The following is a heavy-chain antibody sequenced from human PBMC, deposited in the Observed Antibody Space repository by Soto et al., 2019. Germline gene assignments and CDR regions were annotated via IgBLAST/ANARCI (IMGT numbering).Heavy chain of an antibody. CDR2: IRGSGGST. CDR1: GFTFSSYA. D-gene: IGHD3-3*01. CDR3: AKDEGRTPYYDFWSGYHGGP. J-gene: IGHJ5*02. Sequence: GGSLRLSCAASGFTFSSYAMSWVRQAPGKGLQWVSAIRGSGGSTYYADSLKGRFTISRDNSKNTLYLQMTGLRAVDTAVYYCAKDEGRTPYYDFWSGYHGGPWGQGTLVTVS. V-gene: IGHV3-23*01.